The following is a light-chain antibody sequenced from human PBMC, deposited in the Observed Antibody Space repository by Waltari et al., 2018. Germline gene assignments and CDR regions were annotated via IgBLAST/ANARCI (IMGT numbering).Light chain of an antibody. Sequence: QSALTQPPSASGSPGQSVTISCTGTSSDVGGYNYVSWNQQHPGKAPKFLIYEVSKRPSGVRDRFSGSKSGNAASLTVSGLQAEDEADYYCSSYAGSNNWVFGGGTKLTVL. CDR2: EVS. CDR1: SSDVGGYNY. CDR3: SSYAGSNNWV. J-gene: IGLJ3*02. V-gene: IGLV2-8*01.